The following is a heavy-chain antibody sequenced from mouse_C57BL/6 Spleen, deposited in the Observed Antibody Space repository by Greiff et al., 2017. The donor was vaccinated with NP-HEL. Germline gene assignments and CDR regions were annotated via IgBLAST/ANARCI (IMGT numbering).Heavy chain of an antibody. CDR3: ARSFYDGYYYFDY. V-gene: IGHV1-80*01. CDR2: IYPGDGDT. Sequence: VKLMESGAELVKPGASVKISCKASGYAFSSYWMNWVKQRPGKGLEWIGQIYPGDGDTNYNGKFKGKATLTADKSSSTAYMQLSSLTSEDSAVYFCARSFYDGYYYFDYWGQGTTLTVSS. CDR1: GYAFSSYW. D-gene: IGHD2-3*01. J-gene: IGHJ2*01.